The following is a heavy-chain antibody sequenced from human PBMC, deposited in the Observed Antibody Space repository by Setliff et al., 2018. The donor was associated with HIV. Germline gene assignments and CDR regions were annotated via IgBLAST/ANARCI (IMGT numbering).Heavy chain of an antibody. Sequence: GGSLRLSCAASGFTFDDYAMHWGRQSRGKGLEWVAGITWDSKRIAYADSVKGRFTISRDNAKSTLYLQMDILRAEDTAIYYCVRGVFDYWGQGVLVTVS. CDR2: ITWDSKRI. J-gene: IGHJ4*02. CDR3: VRGVFDY. CDR1: GFTFDDYA. D-gene: IGHD2-8*01. V-gene: IGHV3-9*01.